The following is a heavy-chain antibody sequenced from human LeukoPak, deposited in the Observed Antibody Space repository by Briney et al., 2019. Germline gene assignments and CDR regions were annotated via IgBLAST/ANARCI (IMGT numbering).Heavy chain of an antibody. CDR1: GFTFTSYS. V-gene: IGHV3-48*01. Sequence: GGSLRLSCAASGFTFTSYSMNWVRQAPGKGLEWVSYISSSSSTIYYADSVKGRFTISRDNAKNSLYLQMNSLRAEDTAVYSCARELSNHFDYWGQGALVTVSS. J-gene: IGHJ4*02. D-gene: IGHD4-11*01. CDR2: ISSSSSTI. CDR3: ARELSNHFDY.